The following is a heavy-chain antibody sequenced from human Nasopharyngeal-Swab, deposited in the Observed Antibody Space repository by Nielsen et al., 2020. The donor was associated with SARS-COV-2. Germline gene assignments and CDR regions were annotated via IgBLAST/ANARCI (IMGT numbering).Heavy chain of an antibody. CDR1: GFTFSAQY. V-gene: IGHV3-72*01. D-gene: IGHD6-13*01. J-gene: IGHJ6*02. Sequence: GESLKISCAASGFTFSAQYMDWVRQAPGKGPEWVGRSRNKATREYAASVKGRFTISRDDSKNSLYLQMSSLRTEDTALYYCARDLSSIWTSGLGVWGQGTTVIVSS. CDR3: ARDLSSIWTSGLGV. CDR2: SRNKATR.